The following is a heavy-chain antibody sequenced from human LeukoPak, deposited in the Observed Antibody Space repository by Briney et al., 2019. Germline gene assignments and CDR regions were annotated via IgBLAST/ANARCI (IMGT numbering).Heavy chain of an antibody. CDR1: GYTFTGYY. D-gene: IGHD3-22*01. V-gene: IGHV1-2*02. CDR2: INPNSGGT. Sequence: ASVPDTFKASGYTFTGYYMHWVRQAPGQGLEWMGWINPNSGGTNYAQKLQGRVTLTRDTSISTTYMELSSLRSDDTAVYYCGSYCESTGFEIGDRDQGSLVTVSS. J-gene: IGHJ1*01. CDR3: GSYCESTGFEIGD.